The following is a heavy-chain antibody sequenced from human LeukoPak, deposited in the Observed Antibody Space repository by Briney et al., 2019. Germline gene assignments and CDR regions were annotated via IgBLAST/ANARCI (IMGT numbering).Heavy chain of an antibody. V-gene: IGHV3-23*01. J-gene: IGHJ5*02. Sequence: LTGGSLRLSCAASGFTFSSYAMSWVRQAPGKGLEWVSAISGSGGTTCYADSVKGRFTISRDNSKNTLYLQMNSLRAEDTAVYYCAKDSGYSSSSGGWFDPWGQGTLVTVSS. CDR2: ISGSGGTT. CDR1: GFTFSSYA. CDR3: AKDSGYSSSSGGWFDP. D-gene: IGHD6-6*01.